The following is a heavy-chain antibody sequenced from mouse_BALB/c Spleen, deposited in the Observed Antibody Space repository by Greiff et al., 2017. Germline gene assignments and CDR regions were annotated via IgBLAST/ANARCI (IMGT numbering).Heavy chain of an antibody. CDR2: IDPENGAT. J-gene: IGHJ2*01. Sequence: VQLQQSGAELVRSGASVKLSCTASGFNITDYSMPWVKQRPEQGLEWIGWIDPENGATEYAPKFQGKATMTADTSSNTAYLQLSSLTSEDTAVYYCDGGGGGAGYCDCWGQGTARTV. CDR3: DGGGGGAGYCDC. V-gene: IGHV14-4*02. CDR1: GFNITDYS.